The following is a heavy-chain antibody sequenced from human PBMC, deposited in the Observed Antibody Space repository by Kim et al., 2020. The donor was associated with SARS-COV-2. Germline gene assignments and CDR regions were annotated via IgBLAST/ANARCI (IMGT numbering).Heavy chain of an antibody. J-gene: IGHJ6*01. V-gene: IGHV3-7*05. CDR2: IIDDGSNK. Sequence: GGSLRLSCAASGFTFSGCSMNWVRQAPGKGLEWVADIIDDGSNKNYVDSVKGRFTISRDNAKNSLYLQMNSLRVEDTAMYVCARDQGSGPEFLFYYCY. D-gene: IGHD3-10*01. CDR3: ARDQGSGPEFLFYYCY. CDR1: GFTFSGCS.